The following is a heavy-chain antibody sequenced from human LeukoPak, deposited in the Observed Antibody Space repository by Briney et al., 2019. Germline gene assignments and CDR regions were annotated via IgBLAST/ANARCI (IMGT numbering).Heavy chain of an antibody. CDR1: GFTFSSYA. V-gene: IGHV3-23*01. D-gene: IGHD4-17*01. CDR2: ISGSGGST. CDR3: AKDLTTVTTGGGY. Sequence: EAGGSLRLSCAASGFTFSSYAMRWVRQAPGKGLEWVSAISGSGGSTYYADSVKGRFTISRDNSKNTLYLQMNSLRAEDTAVYYCAKDLTTVTTGGGYWGQGTLVTVSS. J-gene: IGHJ4*02.